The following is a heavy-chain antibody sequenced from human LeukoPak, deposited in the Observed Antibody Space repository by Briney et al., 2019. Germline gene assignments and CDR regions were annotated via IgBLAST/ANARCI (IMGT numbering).Heavy chain of an antibody. V-gene: IGHV3-23*01. Sequence: GSLRLSCTASGFTFSSYTMSWVRQAPGKGPKWVSTITTGGPNTHYADSVKGRFTVSRDDSKNTLYLQMNSLRAEDTAVYYCAKDGGLWVSAHWGDSWGRGTLVTVSS. CDR3: AKDGGLWVSAHWGDS. CDR2: ITTGGPNT. J-gene: IGHJ4*02. D-gene: IGHD7-27*01. CDR1: GFTFSSYT.